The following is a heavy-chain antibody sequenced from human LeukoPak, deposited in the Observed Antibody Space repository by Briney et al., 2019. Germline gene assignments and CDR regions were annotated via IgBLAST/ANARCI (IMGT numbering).Heavy chain of an antibody. CDR2: ISYDGSNK. CDR3: AKEIGATAYCSGGSCYNNDAFDI. J-gene: IGHJ3*02. Sequence: QPGGPLRLSCAASGFTFSSYGMHWVRQAPGKGLEWVAVISYDGSNKYYAGSVKGRFTISRDNSKNTPYLQMNSLRAEDTAVYYCAKEIGATAYCSGGSCYNNDAFDIWGQGTMVTVSS. CDR1: GFTFSSYG. V-gene: IGHV3-30*18. D-gene: IGHD2-15*01.